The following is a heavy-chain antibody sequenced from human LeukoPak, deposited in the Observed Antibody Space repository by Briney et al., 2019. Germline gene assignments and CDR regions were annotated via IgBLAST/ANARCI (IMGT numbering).Heavy chain of an antibody. J-gene: IGHJ5*02. CDR3: ARDLRHGANWFDP. CDR1: GFSFGSYG. D-gene: IGHD3-10*01. Sequence: PGGSLRLSCAASGFSFGSYGMNWVRRAPGKGLEWVSSVSNSGDYIHYADSVKGRFTISRDNSKNSLYLQMNSLRAEDTALYYCARDLRHGANWFDPWGQGTLVTVSS. CDR2: VSNSGDYI. V-gene: IGHV3-21*04.